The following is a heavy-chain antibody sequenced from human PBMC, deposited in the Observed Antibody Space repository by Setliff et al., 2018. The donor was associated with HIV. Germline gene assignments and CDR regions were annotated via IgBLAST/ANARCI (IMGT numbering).Heavy chain of an antibody. V-gene: IGHV4-38-2*01. CDR1: GYSISSGCY. CDR2: MYHTGST. D-gene: IGHD5-12*01. Sequence: SETLSLTCAVSGYSISSGCYWGWIRQPPGKGLEWIGSMYHTGSTYYSPSLNSRFTISVDTSKNQFSLRLRSVTAADTAVYYCARQPLYNDYDWRSYYFDYWGQGSLVTVSS. CDR3: ARQPLYNDYDWRSYYFDY. J-gene: IGHJ4*02.